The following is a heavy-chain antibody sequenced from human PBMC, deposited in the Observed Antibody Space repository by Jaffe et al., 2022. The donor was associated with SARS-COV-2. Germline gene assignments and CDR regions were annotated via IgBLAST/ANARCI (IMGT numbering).Heavy chain of an antibody. D-gene: IGHD4-17*01. J-gene: IGHJ4*02. Sequence: EVHLVESGGGLVQPGGSLRLSCAASGFSVNSSFMTWVRQAPGKGLEWVSFISRDGNTHYADSVKGRYTVSRDSSKNTLSLDMNNLRPEDSALYFCARDDGEVTRTFRAGRSTDWGQGTLVIVSS. CDR2: ISRDGNT. CDR3: ARDDGEVTRTFRAGRSTD. V-gene: IGHV3-66*02. CDR1: GFSVNSSF.